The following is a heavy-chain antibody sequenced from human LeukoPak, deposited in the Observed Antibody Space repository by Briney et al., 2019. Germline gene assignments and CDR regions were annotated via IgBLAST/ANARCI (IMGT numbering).Heavy chain of an antibody. V-gene: IGHV3-7*01. Sequence: GGSLRLSCAASEFTFSNYGMSWVRQAPGKGLEWVANIKQDGSEKYYVDSVKGRFTISRDNAKNSLYLQMNSLRAEDTAVYYCARDRWSSGWYDYWGQGTLVTVSS. J-gene: IGHJ4*02. CDR2: IKQDGSEK. CDR1: EFTFSNYG. CDR3: ARDRWSSGWYDY. D-gene: IGHD6-19*01.